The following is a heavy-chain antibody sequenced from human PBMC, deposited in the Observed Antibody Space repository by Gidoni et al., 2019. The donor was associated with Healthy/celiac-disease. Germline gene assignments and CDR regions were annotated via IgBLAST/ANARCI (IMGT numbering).Heavy chain of an antibody. D-gene: IGHD2-21*01. V-gene: IGHV4-34*01. CDR1: GGSFSGYY. CDR3: ARALWWYFFDL. J-gene: IGHJ2*01. CDR2: NNHSGST. Sequence: HVQLQQWGAGLLKPSATLSPTCAVHGGSFSGYYWSWTRQPPGKGLEWIGENNHSGSTNYNPSLKSRVTISVDTSKNQFALKLGSVTAADTAVYYCARALWWYFFDLWGRGTLVTVSS.